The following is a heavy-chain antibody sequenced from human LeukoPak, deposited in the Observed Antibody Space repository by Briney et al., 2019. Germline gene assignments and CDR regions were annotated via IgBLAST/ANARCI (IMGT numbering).Heavy chain of an antibody. D-gene: IGHD3-16*02. V-gene: IGHV3-49*04. CDR1: GFTFGDYA. CDR3: TRDRLGELSL. J-gene: IGHJ4*02. Sequence: GGSLRLSCTASGFTFGDYAMSWVRQAPGKGLEWVGFIRSKAYGGTTEYAASVKGRFTISRDDSKSIACLQMNSLKTEDTAVYYCTRDRLGELSLWGQGTLVTVSS. CDR2: IRSKAYGGTT.